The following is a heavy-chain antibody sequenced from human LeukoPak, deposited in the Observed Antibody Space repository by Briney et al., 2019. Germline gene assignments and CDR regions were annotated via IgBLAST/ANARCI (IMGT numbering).Heavy chain of an antibody. J-gene: IGHJ4*02. CDR3: ARAFIARGVISYCFDY. Sequence: WRSLRRYGAASGFTFSSYAMHWVRQAPGKGLEWVAVITYDGSNKDYADSVKGRFTISRDNSKNTLYLQMNSLRAEDTAVYYCARAFIARGVISYCFDYWGQGTLVTVSS. CDR1: GFTFSSYA. D-gene: IGHD3-10*01. V-gene: IGHV3-30*04. CDR2: ITYDGSNK.